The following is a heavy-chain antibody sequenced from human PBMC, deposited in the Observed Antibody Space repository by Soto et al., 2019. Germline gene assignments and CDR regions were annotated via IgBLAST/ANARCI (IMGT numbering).Heavy chain of an antibody. CDR1: GYTFTNYA. D-gene: IGHD5-18*01. CDR3: ARGLNGYLHYFDY. CDR2: INAGNANT. J-gene: IGHJ4*02. Sequence: ASVKVSCKASGYTFTNYAIHWVRQAPGQRLEWMGWINAGNANTKYSQKFQDRVTITGDTSASTTYMDLSSLRSEDTAVYYCARGLNGYLHYFDYWGQGTPVTVSS. V-gene: IGHV1-3*01.